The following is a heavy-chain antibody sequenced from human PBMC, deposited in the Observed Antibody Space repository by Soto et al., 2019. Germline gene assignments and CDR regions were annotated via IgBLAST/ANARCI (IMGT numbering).Heavy chain of an antibody. D-gene: IGHD1-1*01. J-gene: IGHJ6*02. Sequence: PSETLSLTCTVSGGSISSGDYYWSWIRQPPGKGLEWIGYIYYSGSTYYNPSLKSRVTISVDTSKNQFSLKLSSVTAADTAVYYCARSRERNREYYYYGMDVWGQGTTVTVSS. CDR3: ARSRERNREYYYYGMDV. V-gene: IGHV4-30-4*01. CDR1: GGSISSGDYY. CDR2: IYYSGST.